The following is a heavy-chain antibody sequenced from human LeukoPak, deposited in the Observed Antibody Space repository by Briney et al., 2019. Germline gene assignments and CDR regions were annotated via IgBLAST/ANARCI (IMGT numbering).Heavy chain of an antibody. CDR1: GYTFTIYG. CDR2: ISAYNGNT. V-gene: IGHV1-18*01. J-gene: IGHJ6*02. D-gene: IGHD3-22*01. CDR3: ARLYYDSCGYYLYGMDV. Sequence: ASVKVSCKSSGYTFTIYGISWVRQAPGQGLEWMGWISAYNGNTNYAQKLQGRVTMTTDTSTSTAYMELRSLRSDDTAVYYCARLYYDSCGYYLYGMDVWGQGTTVTVSS.